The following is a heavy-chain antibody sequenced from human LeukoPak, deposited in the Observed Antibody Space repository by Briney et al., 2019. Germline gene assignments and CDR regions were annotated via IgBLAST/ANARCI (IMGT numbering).Heavy chain of an antibody. CDR2: ISYDGSNK. D-gene: IGHD3-10*01. J-gene: IGHJ5*02. CDR3: AREAYYYGSGSYFWFDP. Sequence: PGGSLRLSCAASGFTFSSYAMHWVRQAPGKGLEWVAVISYDGSNKYYADSVKGRFTISRDNSKNTLYLQMNSLRAEDTAVYYCAREAYYYGSGSYFWFDPWGQGTLVTVSS. CDR1: GFTFSSYA. V-gene: IGHV3-30*01.